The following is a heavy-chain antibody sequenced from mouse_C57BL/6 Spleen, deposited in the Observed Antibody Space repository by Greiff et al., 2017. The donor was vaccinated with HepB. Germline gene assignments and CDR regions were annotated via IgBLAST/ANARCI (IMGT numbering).Heavy chain of an antibody. V-gene: IGHV1-63*01. CDR2: IYPGGGYT. J-gene: IGHJ4*01. D-gene: IGHD1-1*01. CDR3: ARSLYYGSSYDAMDY. Sequence: QVQLQQSGAELVRPGTSVKMSCKASGYTFTNYWIGWAKQRPGHGLEWIGDIYPGGGYTNYNEKFKGKATLTADKSSSTAYMQFSSLTSEDSAIYYSARSLYYGSSYDAMDYWGQGTSVTVSS. CDR1: GYTFTNYW.